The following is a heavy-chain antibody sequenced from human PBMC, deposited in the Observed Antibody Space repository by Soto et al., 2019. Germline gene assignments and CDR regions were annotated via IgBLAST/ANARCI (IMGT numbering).Heavy chain of an antibody. CDR3: GRYRYSSGWCADY. V-gene: IGHV3-72*01. D-gene: IGHD6-19*01. CDR1: GFTFSDHY. CDR2: TRNKANSYTT. Sequence: EVQLVESGGGLVQPGGSLRLSCAASGFTFSDHYMDWVRQAPGKGLEWVGRTRNKANSYTTEYAASVKGRFTISRDDSENLMYLQMNSLKIEDTAVYYCGRYRYSSGWCADYWGQGTLVTVSS. J-gene: IGHJ4*02.